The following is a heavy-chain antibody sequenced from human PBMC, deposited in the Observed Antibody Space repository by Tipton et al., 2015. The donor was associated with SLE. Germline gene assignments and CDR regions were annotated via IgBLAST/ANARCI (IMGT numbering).Heavy chain of an antibody. V-gene: IGHV4-59*07. CDR3: ARRGGYSTSSWYFDL. J-gene: IGHJ2*01. D-gene: IGHD6-6*01. Sequence: TLSLTCTVSGGSIKNYYWTWIRQPPGKGLEWIGYIYNGENTNSNPPLKIRVTISVDTSKNQFSLKLNSVTAADTAVYYCARRGGYSTSSWYFDLWGRGTLVTVSS. CDR2: IYNGENT. CDR1: GGSIKNYY.